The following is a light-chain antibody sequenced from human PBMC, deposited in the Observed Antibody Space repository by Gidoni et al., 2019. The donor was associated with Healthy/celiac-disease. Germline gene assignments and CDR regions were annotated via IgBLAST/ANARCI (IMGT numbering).Light chain of an antibody. CDR2: QDS. CDR3: QAWDSSTYVV. V-gene: IGLV3-1*01. CDR1: KLGDKY. J-gene: IGLJ2*01. Sequence: SYALTQPPSVSVSPGQTASITCSGDKLGDKYACWYQQKPGQSPVLVIYQDSKRPSGIPERFSGYNAGNTATLTISGTQAMDEADYYCQAWDSSTYVVFGGGTKLTVL.